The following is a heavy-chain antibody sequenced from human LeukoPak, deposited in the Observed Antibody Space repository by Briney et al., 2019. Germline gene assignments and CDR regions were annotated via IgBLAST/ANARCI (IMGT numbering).Heavy chain of an antibody. J-gene: IGHJ4*02. CDR3: ARAWSGTQYYFDY. CDR2: IKQDGSEK. D-gene: IGHD3-3*01. CDR1: GFTFSSYW. Sequence: QSGGSLRLSCAASGFTFSSYWMSWVRQAPGKGLEWVANIKQDGSEKYYVDSVKGRFTISRDNAKNSLYLQMNSLRAEDTAVYYCARAWSGTQYYFDYWGQGTLVTVSS. V-gene: IGHV3-7*01.